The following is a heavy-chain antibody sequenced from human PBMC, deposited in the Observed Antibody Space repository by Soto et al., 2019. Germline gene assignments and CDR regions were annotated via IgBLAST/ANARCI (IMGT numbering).Heavy chain of an antibody. CDR1: GGSISSYY. D-gene: IGHD5-18*01. CDR3: ARHSSWIQLWSFDY. CDR2: IYYSGST. J-gene: IGHJ4*02. V-gene: IGHV4-59*01. Sequence: SETLSLTCTVSGGSISSYYWSWIRQPPGKGLEWIGYIYYSGSTNYNPSLKSRVTISVDTSKNQFSLKLGSVTAADTAVYYCARHSSWIQLWSFDYWGQGTLVTVSS.